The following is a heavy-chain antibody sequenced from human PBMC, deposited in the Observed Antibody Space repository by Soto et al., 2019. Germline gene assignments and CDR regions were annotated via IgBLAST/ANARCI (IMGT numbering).Heavy chain of an antibody. D-gene: IGHD2-8*01. CDR3: AADATAWQQMVPSDY. CDR2: IVVGSGNT. CDR1: GFTFTSSA. Sequence: PSVKVSCKASGFTFTSSAVQWVRQARGQRLEWIGWIVVGSGNTNYAQKFQERVTITRDMSTATTYMELSRLTSEDTAIYYCAADATAWQQMVPSDYWGQGTLVTVSS. V-gene: IGHV1-58*01. J-gene: IGHJ4*02.